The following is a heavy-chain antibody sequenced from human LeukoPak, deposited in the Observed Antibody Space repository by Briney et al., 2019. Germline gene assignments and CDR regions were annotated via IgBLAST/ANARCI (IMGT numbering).Heavy chain of an antibody. CDR1: GYTFTSYG. V-gene: IGHV1-18*01. CDR2: ISAYSGNT. Sequence: ASVKVSCKASGYTFTSYGISWVRQAPGQGLEWMGWISAYSGNTNYAQKFQGRGTITRDTSASTAYMELSSLRSEDTAVYYCARVPILHCSGGSCPFDYWGQGTLVTVSS. J-gene: IGHJ4*02. D-gene: IGHD2-15*01. CDR3: ARVPILHCSGGSCPFDY.